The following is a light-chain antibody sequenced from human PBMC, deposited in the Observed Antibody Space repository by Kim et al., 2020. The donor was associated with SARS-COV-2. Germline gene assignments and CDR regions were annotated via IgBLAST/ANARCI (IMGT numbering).Light chain of an antibody. CDR2: YDS. CDR3: QVWDSSSDHVV. J-gene: IGLJ2*01. V-gene: IGLV3-21*04. Sequence: APEKTARFTCGRNNIGNKSVHWYQQKPGPAPMLVIYYDSDRPSGIPERFSGSNSGNTATLSISRVEAGDEADYYCQVWDSSSDHVVFGGGTKLTVL. CDR1: NIGNKS.